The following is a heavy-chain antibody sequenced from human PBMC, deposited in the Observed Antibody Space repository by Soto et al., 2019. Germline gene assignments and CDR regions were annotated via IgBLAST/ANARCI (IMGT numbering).Heavy chain of an antibody. V-gene: IGHV1-8*01. Sequence: ASLKVSCKASRYTFTICDINWVRQATGQGLEWMGWMNPNSGNTGYAQKFQGRVTMTRNTSISTAYMELSSLRSEDTAVYYCARVALPESTRGYSPKKIHYGMDVWGQGTTVTVSS. J-gene: IGHJ6*02. D-gene: IGHD5-18*01. CDR2: MNPNSGNT. CDR3: ARVALPESTRGYSPKKIHYGMDV. CDR1: RYTFTICD.